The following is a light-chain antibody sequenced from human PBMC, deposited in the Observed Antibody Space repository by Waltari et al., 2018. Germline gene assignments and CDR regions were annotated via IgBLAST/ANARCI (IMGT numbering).Light chain of an antibody. Sequence: QLVLTQSPSASASLGASVKLTCTLSSGHSSNIIAWLQQQPGKGPRYLMQVNSDGSHRKGDEIPDRFSGSSSGAERYLPISSLQSEDEADYYCETGGHGTWVFGGGTKLTGL. J-gene: IGLJ3*02. V-gene: IGLV4-69*01. CDR3: ETGGHGTWV. CDR1: SGHSSNI. CDR2: VNSDGSH.